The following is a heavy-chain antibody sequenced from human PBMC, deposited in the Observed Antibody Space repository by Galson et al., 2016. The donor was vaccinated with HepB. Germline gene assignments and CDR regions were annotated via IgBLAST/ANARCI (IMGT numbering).Heavy chain of an antibody. D-gene: IGHD6-19*01. Sequence: SLRLSCAASGFTFTTYTLSWVRQAPGKGLEWVSAISSGGDATYYTDSVQGRFSISRDNSKNMLYLQMNSLRAQETALYFCAKEYSSFFDSWGQGTLVTVSS. CDR3: AKEYSSFFDS. CDR2: ISSGGDAT. V-gene: IGHV3-23*01. J-gene: IGHJ4*02. CDR1: GFTFTTYT.